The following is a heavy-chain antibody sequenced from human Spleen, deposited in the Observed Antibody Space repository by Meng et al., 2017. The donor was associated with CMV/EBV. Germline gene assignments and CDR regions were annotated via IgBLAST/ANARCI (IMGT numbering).Heavy chain of an antibody. J-gene: IGHJ5*02. Sequence: SGGAISSSVYSCSWVRQPPGKGLEWIGYIYYSGRTYYNPSLKSRITISVDTSKNQFSQKLSSVTTADTTVDYCASDIRSGFWSGCIWPWGQGTLVTVSS. D-gene: IGHD3-3*01. CDR3: ASDIRSGFWSGCIWP. CDR2: IYYSGRT. V-gene: IGHV4-30-4*01. CDR1: GGAISSSVYS.